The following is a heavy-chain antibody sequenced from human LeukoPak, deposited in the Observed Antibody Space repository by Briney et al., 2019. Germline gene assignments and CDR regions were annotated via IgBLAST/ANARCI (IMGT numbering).Heavy chain of an antibody. J-gene: IGHJ4*02. Sequence: ASVTVSCKASGYTFTSYDINWVRQAPGQGLEWMGWMNPNNADTGYAQKFQRRVPMTSNTPINTAYLELNSLPSEDTAVYFCARGPPEKTYTDYWGQGTLVTVSS. CDR1: GYTFTSYD. CDR3: ARGPPEKTYTDY. D-gene: IGHD4-11*01. V-gene: IGHV1-8*01. CDR2: MNPNNADT.